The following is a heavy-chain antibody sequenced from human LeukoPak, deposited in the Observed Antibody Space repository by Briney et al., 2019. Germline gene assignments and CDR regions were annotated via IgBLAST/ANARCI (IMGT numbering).Heavy chain of an antibody. CDR2: INPSGGST. CDR3: AREVVGGYSYGIFDY. V-gene: IGHV1-46*01. CDR1: GYTLTSYY. J-gene: IGHJ4*02. D-gene: IGHD5-18*01. Sequence: ASVKVSCKASGYTLTSYYMHWVRQAPGQGLEWMGIINPSGGSTSYAQKFQGRVTMTRDMPTSTVYMELSSLRSEDTAVYYCAREVVGGYSYGIFDYWGQGTLVTVSS.